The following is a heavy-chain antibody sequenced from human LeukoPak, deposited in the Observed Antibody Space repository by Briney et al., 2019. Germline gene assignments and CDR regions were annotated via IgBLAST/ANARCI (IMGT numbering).Heavy chain of an antibody. D-gene: IGHD3-22*01. CDR3: ARDLRVVVEDSRRPTDY. CDR1: GFTFNSYW. CDR2: IKEDGTEQ. Sequence: GGSLRLSCAASGFTFNSYWMSWVRQAPGKGLEWVANIKEDGTEQYYVDSVKGRFTISRDNAKNSLYLQMNSLRAEDTAVYYCARDLRVVVEDSRRPTDYWGQGTLVTVSS. J-gene: IGHJ4*02. V-gene: IGHV3-7*01.